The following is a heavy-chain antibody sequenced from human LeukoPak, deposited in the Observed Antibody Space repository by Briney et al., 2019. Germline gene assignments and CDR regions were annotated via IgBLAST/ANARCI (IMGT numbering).Heavy chain of an antibody. Sequence: GGSLRLSCAASGFTFSSYGMHWVRQAPGKGLEWVAVISYDGSNKYYADSVKGRFTISRDNSKNTLYLQMNSLRAEDTAVYYCAKHLTYVPYYYFDYWGQGTLVTVSS. CDR3: AKHLTYVPYYYFDY. CDR1: GFTFSSYG. J-gene: IGHJ4*02. V-gene: IGHV3-30*18. CDR2: ISYDGSNK. D-gene: IGHD3-10*02.